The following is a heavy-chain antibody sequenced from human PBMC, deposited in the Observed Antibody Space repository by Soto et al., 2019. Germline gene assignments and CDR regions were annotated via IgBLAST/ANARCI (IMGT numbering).Heavy chain of an antibody. D-gene: IGHD6-19*01. CDR3: AKGIIAVAGTYYYYGMDV. Sequence: GGSLRLSCAASGFTFSSYGMHWVRQAPGKGLEWVAVISYDGSNKYYADSVKGRFTISRDNSKNTLYLQMNSLRAEDTAVYYCAKGIIAVAGTYYYYGMDVWGQGTTVTVS. J-gene: IGHJ6*02. CDR2: ISYDGSNK. V-gene: IGHV3-30*18. CDR1: GFTFSSYG.